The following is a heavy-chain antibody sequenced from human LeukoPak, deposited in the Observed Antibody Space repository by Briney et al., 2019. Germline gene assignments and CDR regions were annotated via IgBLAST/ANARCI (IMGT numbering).Heavy chain of an antibody. CDR1: GYTFTSYG. CDR3: ARDISCSGGSCYVRCAFDI. J-gene: IGHJ3*02. V-gene: IGHV1-18*01. D-gene: IGHD2-15*01. CDR2: ISAYNGNT. Sequence: ASVKVSFKASGYTFTSYGISWVRQAPGQGLEWMGWISAYNGNTNYAQKLQDRVTMTTDTSTSTAYMELRSLRSDDTAVYYCARDISCSGGSCYVRCAFDIWGQGKMVSVSS.